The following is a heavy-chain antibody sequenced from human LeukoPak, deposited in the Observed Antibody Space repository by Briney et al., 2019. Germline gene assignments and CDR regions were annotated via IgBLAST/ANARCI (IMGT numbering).Heavy chain of an antibody. CDR3: ARYLNSGPEDF. V-gene: IGHV3-7*01. D-gene: IGHD1-26*01. CDR2: IKYDGREK. J-gene: IGHJ4*02. CDR1: GFTFSNYW. Sequence: GGSLRLSCTATGFTFSNYWMSWFRQAPGKGLEWVANIKYDGREKQYVDSVKGRLTISRDNAKNSLFLQMNSLGAEDTAVYYCARYLNSGPEDFWGQGTLVTVSS.